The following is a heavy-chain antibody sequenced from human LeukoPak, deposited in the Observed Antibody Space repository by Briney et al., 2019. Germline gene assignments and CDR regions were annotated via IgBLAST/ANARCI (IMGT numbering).Heavy chain of an antibody. J-gene: IGHJ4*02. CDR1: AGFIRNYP. V-gene: IGHV4-59*08. CDR3: ARWDDSSRSFED. CDR2: IYYTGSS. D-gene: IGHD3-22*01. Sequence: SAALSPPLPFSAGFIRNYPLNLLRPSPGGGLEWIGYIYYTGSSNYSPSLKSRVTMSVDTSKSQFSLRLSSVTASDTAVYYCARWDDSSRSFEDWGQGTLVTVSS.